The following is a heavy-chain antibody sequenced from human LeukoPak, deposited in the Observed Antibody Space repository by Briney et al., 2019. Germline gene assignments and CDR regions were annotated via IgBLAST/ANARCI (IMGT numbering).Heavy chain of an antibody. CDR1: GFIFSDYF. J-gene: IGHJ5*02. CDR2: ISSDDDVI. Sequence: GGSLRLSCAASGFIFSDYFMTWIRQAPGKGLEWLSCISSDDDVIYYADSVRVRFTISRDNANNSLYLHMNGLRGEDTAVYYCARVREVVVGPGAVLQYFDPWGQGTLVTVSS. V-gene: IGHV3-11*01. D-gene: IGHD2-2*01. CDR3: ARVREVVVGPGAVLQYFDP.